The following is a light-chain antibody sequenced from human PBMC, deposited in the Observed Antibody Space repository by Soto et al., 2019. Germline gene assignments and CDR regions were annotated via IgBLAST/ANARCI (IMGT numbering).Light chain of an antibody. CDR2: DNN. CDR3: GTWDSSLSAGGV. V-gene: IGLV1-51*01. J-gene: IGLJ2*01. CDR1: SSNIGNTY. Sequence: QSVLTQPPSVSEAPGQKVTISCSGSSSNIGNTYVSWYQQLPGTAPKLLIYDNNKRPSGIPDRFSGSKSGTSATLGITGLQTGDEADYYCGTWDSSLSAGGVFGGGTKLTVL.